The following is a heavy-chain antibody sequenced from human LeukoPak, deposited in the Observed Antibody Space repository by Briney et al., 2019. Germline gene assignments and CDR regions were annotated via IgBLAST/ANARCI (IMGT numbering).Heavy chain of an antibody. J-gene: IGHJ4*02. Sequence: GGSLRLSCAASGFTFSSYGMSWVRQAPGKGLEWVSLISGRDSNTYYADSVEGRFIISRDNSKNTLYLQMNSLRAEDTAVYYCAKGAGNFDWSYHDYWGQGTLVTVSS. CDR1: GFTFSSYG. D-gene: IGHD3-9*01. CDR2: ISGRDSNT. CDR3: AKGAGNFDWSYHDY. V-gene: IGHV3-23*01.